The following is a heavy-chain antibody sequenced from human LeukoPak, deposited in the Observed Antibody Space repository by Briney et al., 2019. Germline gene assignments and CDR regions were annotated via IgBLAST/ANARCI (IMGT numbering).Heavy chain of an antibody. CDR2: INFDGHSP. CDR1: GFTFSSYW. Sequence: GGSLRLSCAASGFTFSSYWMHWVRQAPGKGLMWVSRINFDGHSPNYADSVKGRFTISRDNAKNTLYLQMNSLRAEDTALYYCARSYGKNAHLDFWGQGTLVTVSS. V-gene: IGHV3-74*01. D-gene: IGHD4-17*01. CDR3: ARSYGKNAHLDF. J-gene: IGHJ4*02.